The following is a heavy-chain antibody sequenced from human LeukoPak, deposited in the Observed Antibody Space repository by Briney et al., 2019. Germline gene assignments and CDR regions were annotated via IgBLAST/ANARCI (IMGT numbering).Heavy chain of an antibody. CDR2: ISAYNGNT. J-gene: IGHJ4*02. CDR3: ARDRTTVTTYYFDY. V-gene: IGHV1-18*01. D-gene: IGHD4-17*01. CDR1: GYTFTSYG. Sequence: ASVKVSCKASGYTFTSYGISWVRQAPGQGLEWMGWISAYNGNTNYAQKLQGRVTMTTDTSTSTAYMELRSLRSDDTAAYYCARDRTTVTTYYFDYWGQGTLVTVSS.